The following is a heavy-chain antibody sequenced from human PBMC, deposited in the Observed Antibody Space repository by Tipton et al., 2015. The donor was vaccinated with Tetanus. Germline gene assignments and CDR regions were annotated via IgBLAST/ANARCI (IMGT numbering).Heavy chain of an antibody. Sequence: SLRLSCAASGSTFSSYAMHWVRQAPGKGLEWVAVISYDGSNKYYADSVKGRFTISRDNSKNTLYLQMNSLRAEDTAVYYCARPGYCSSTSCYGFDYWGQGTLVTVSS. CDR1: GSTFSSYA. D-gene: IGHD2-2*01. V-gene: IGHV3-30-3*01. CDR2: ISYDGSNK. CDR3: ARPGYCSSTSCYGFDY. J-gene: IGHJ4*02.